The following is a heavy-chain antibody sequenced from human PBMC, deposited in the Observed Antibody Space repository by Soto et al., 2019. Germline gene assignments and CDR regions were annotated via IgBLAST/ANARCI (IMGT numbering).Heavy chain of an antibody. Sequence: PGGSLRLSCAASGFTFSSYAMHWVRQAPGKGLDWVAVVSYDGTNKYYADSVKGRFTISRDNSKNTLYVQMNSLRAEDTAVYYCARDWRGYGDYFAYWGQGTLVTVSS. J-gene: IGHJ4*02. CDR3: ARDWRGYGDYFAY. CDR1: GFTFSSYA. CDR2: VSYDGTNK. D-gene: IGHD4-17*01. V-gene: IGHV3-30-3*01.